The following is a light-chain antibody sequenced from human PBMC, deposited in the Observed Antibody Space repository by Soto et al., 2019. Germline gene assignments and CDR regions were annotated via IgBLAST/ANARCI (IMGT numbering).Light chain of an antibody. CDR2: DAS. J-gene: IGKJ4*01. CDR1: QSISSD. Sequence: DIQMTQSPSSLSASVGDRVTITCRASQSISSDLNWYQQKPGKAPKVLIYDASTLQSGVPSRFSGSGSGTDFTLTISSLQPEDFATYYCLQSYRTPLTFGGGTKVDIK. CDR3: LQSYRTPLT. V-gene: IGKV1-39*01.